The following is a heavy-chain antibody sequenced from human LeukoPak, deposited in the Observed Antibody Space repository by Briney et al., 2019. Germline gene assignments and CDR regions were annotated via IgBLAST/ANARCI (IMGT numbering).Heavy chain of an antibody. V-gene: IGHV1-18*04. CDR3: ARDVSAGNSEFFDY. J-gene: IGHJ4*02. CDR2: ISGYSGNT. D-gene: IGHD4-23*01. CDR1: GYTFTGYY. Sequence: ASVKVSCKASGYTFTGYYMHWVRQAPGQGLEWMGWISGYSGNTNYAQKLQGRVTMTTETSTNTAYMDLRSLRADDTAVYYCARDVSAGNSEFFDYWGQGTLVTVS.